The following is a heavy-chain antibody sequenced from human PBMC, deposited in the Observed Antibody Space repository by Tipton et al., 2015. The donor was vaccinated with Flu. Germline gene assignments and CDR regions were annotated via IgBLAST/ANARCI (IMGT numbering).Heavy chain of an antibody. D-gene: IGHD4-11*01. CDR1: GGSFSGYY. V-gene: IGHV4-34*01. CDR3: ARGGRTTVTPDY. J-gene: IGHJ4*02. Sequence: TLSLTCAVSGGSFSGYYWSWIRQPPGKGLEWIGEINHSGSTNYNPSLKSRVTISVDTSKNQSSLKLSSVTAADTAVYYCARGGRTTVTPDYWGQGTLVTVSS. CDR2: INHSGST.